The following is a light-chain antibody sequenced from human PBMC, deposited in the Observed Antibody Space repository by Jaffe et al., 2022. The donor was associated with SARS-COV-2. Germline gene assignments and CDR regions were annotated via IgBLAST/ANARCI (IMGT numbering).Light chain of an antibody. J-gene: IGKJ1*01. CDR1: QSLVHGDGNTY. Sequence: DIVMTQTPLSSPVTLGQPASISCRSSQSLVHGDGNTYLSWLHQRPGQPPRLLFYKISNRFSGVPDRFSASGAGTDFTLKISRVGAEDVGTYYCMQATQFPWTFGQGTKVEVK. V-gene: IGKV2-24*01. CDR3: MQATQFPWT. CDR2: KIS.